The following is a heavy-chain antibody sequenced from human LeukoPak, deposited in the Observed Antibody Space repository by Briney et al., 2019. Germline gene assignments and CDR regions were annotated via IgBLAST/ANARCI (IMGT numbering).Heavy chain of an antibody. CDR2: LRGNGDT. J-gene: IGHJ4*02. CDR1: GFIFSSYA. V-gene: IGHV3-23*01. D-gene: IGHD3-16*01. Sequence: PGGSLTLFCAASGFIFSSYAMSWVREAPARGLEWVSSLRGNGDTFYADSVKGRFTLSRDESRNTVYLHLNELRVEDTAVYYCAKASWVSTADAVLWGQGTVVTVSS. CDR3: AKASWVSTADAVL.